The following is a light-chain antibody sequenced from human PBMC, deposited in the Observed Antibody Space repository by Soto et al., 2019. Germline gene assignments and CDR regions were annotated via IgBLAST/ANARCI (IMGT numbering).Light chain of an antibody. CDR1: QRVLYSSNNKNY. V-gene: IGKV4-1*01. Sequence: DIVMTESPDSLAVSLGERATINCKSSQRVLYSSNNKNYLAWYQQQPGQPPKLLIYWASTRESGVPDRFSGSGSGRDFTLTISSLQAEDVAVYYCQQYYSTPRTFGQGTKVEIK. CDR3: QQYYSTPRT. CDR2: WAS. J-gene: IGKJ1*01.